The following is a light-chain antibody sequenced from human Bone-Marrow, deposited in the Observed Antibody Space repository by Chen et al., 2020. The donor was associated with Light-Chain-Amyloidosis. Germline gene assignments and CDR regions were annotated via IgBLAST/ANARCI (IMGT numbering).Light chain of an antibody. CDR1: ISNIGSNS. V-gene: IGLV1-44*01. CDR3: VAWDDSLNGPM. Sequence: QSVLTHPPSASGTPGPRVTISCSGGISNIGSNSVNWHQQLPGTAPRLLIYNNDRRPSGVPDRFSGSKSGTSASLAISGLQSEDEADYYCVAWDDSLNGPMFGGGTKLTVL. J-gene: IGLJ3*02. CDR2: NND.